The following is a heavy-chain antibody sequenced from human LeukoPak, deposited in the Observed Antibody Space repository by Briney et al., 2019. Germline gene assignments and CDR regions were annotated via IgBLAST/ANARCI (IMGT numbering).Heavy chain of an antibody. D-gene: IGHD3-22*01. CDR2: INPNSGGT. Sequence: GASVKVSCKASGYTFTGYYMHWVRQAPGRGLEWMGWINPNSGGTNYAQKFQGRVTMTRDTSISTAYMELSRLGSDDTAVYYCAREGADSSGYYYVFDYWGQGTLVTVSS. J-gene: IGHJ4*02. V-gene: IGHV1-2*02. CDR1: GYTFTGYY. CDR3: AREGADSSGYYYVFDY.